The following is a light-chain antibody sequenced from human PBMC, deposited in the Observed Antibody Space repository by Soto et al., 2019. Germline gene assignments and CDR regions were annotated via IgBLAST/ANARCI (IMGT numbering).Light chain of an antibody. V-gene: IGLV1-47*01. CDR2: RNN. J-gene: IGLJ1*01. Sequence: QSVLTQPPSASGTPGQRVTISCSGSSSNIGSNYVYWYQQLPGTAPKLLIYRNNQRPSGVPDRFSGSKSGTSASLAISGLRAEDEADYYCAAWDDSRSRHYVFGSGTKLTVL. CDR1: SSNIGSNY. CDR3: AAWDDSRSRHYV.